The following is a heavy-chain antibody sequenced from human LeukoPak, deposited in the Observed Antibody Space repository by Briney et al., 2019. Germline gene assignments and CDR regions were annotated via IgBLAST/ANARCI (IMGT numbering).Heavy chain of an antibody. CDR1: GFTFSDYY. J-gene: IGHJ4*02. Sequence: PGGSLRLACAASGFTFSDYYMSWVRQAPGKGLEWVSYIRRSGSTIYYADWVKGRFTISTDNPKNSLYLQMNSLRAEATAVYYCARRDGYSPFDYWGQGTLVTVSS. CDR2: IRRSGSTI. D-gene: IGHD5-24*01. V-gene: IGHV3-11*01. CDR3: ARRDGYSPFDY.